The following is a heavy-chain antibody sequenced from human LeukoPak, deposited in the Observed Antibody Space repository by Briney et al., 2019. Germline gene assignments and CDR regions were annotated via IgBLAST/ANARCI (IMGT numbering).Heavy chain of an antibody. D-gene: IGHD2-21*01. V-gene: IGHV3-30*18. Sequence: GGSLRLSCAASGFTLSDYAMHWVRQAPGKGLEWVAVISYDGSNRYYADSVKGRFTISRDNSKNTLYLQMNSLRAEDTAVYYCAKDPYRGGDNWFDPWGQGTLVTVSS. CDR1: GFTLSDYA. CDR3: AKDPYRGGDNWFDP. CDR2: ISYDGSNR. J-gene: IGHJ5*02.